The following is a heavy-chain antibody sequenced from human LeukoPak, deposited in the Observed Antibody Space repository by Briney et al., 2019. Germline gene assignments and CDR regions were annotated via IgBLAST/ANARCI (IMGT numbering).Heavy chain of an antibody. Sequence: SETLSLTCAVYGGSFSGYYWSWIRQPPGKGLEWIGEINHSGSTNYNPSLKSRVTISVDTSKNQFSLELSSVTAADTAVYYCARIRYYYDSSGYYTGFYYYYMDVWGKGTTVTVSS. CDR3: ARIRYYYDSSGYYTGFYYYYMDV. CDR2: INHSGST. V-gene: IGHV4-34*01. D-gene: IGHD3-22*01. J-gene: IGHJ6*03. CDR1: GGSFSGYY.